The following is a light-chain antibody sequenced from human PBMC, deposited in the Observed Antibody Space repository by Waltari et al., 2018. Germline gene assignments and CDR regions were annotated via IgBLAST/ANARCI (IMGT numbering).Light chain of an antibody. CDR3: ATWDDSLSGRV. CDR2: ANY. J-gene: IGLJ3*02. CDR1: SSNIGTNT. V-gene: IGLV1-44*01. Sequence: QSVLTQPPSASGTPGQRVTISCSGSSSNIGTNTVTWYQQLPGTAPKTLIFANYLLPSGVPDRFSASKSGTSASLVISGLQSEDEADYFCATWDDSLSGRVFGGGTKVTVL.